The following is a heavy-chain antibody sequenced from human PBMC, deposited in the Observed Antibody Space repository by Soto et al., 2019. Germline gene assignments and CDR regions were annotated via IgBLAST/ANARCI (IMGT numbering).Heavy chain of an antibody. J-gene: IGHJ4*02. D-gene: IGHD2-15*01. Sequence: SETLSLTCTVSGGSVSSGNYYWSWIRQPPGKGLEWIGYMYYSGTTNYNPSLKSRVTISVDTSKNQFSLKLRSVTAADTAVYDGARALAAAPTLDYWGQGTLVTVAS. CDR2: MYYSGTT. CDR1: GGSVSSGNYY. CDR3: ARALAAAPTLDY. V-gene: IGHV4-61*01.